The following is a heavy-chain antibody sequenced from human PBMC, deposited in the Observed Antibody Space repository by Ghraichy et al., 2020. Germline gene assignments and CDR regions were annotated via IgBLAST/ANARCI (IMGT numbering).Heavy chain of an antibody. J-gene: IGHJ3*02. CDR3: ARVVWTTGWYLATFEI. Sequence: GGSLRLSCAASGFTFSTYAMHWVRQAPGKGLEWVAVIAYDGSNEYYAHSVKGRFTISRDNSRNTLYLQMNSLRAEDAAVYYCARVVWTTGWYLATFEIWGRGTMVTVSS. D-gene: IGHD6-19*01. CDR1: GFTFSTYA. CDR2: IAYDGSNE. V-gene: IGHV3-30-3*01.